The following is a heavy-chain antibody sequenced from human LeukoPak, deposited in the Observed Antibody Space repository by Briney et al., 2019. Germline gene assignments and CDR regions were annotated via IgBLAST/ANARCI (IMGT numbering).Heavy chain of an antibody. J-gene: IGHJ4*02. D-gene: IGHD2-2*01. CDR2: ISGSGGSA. V-gene: IGHV3-23*01. CDR1: GFTYSSYA. CDR3: ANFRSTSETNPLDY. Sequence: GGSLRLSCAASGFTYSSYAVSWVRQAPGKGLECVSTISGSGGSAYYADSVKGRFTVSRDNPKNTLYLQMNSLRAEDTAVYYCANFRSTSETNPLDYWGQGTLVTVSS.